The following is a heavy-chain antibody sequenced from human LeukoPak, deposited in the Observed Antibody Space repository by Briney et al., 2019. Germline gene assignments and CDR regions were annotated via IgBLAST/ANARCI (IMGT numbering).Heavy chain of an antibody. Sequence: GGSLRLSCAASGFTFSSYWMSWVRQAPGKGLEWVSSISSSSSYIYYADSVKGRFTISRDNAKNSLYLQMNSLRAEDTAVYYCARDLRNYDSSGYRDAFDIWGQGTMVTVSS. CDR1: GFTFSSYW. V-gene: IGHV3-21*01. D-gene: IGHD3-22*01. CDR3: ARDLRNYDSSGYRDAFDI. J-gene: IGHJ3*02. CDR2: ISSSSSYI.